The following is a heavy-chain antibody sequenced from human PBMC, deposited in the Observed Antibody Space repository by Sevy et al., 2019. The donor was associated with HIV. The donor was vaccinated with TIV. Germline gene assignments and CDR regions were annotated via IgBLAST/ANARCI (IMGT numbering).Heavy chain of an antibody. Sequence: SETLSLTCTVSGGSVSSGSYYWSWIRQPPGKGLEGIGYIYYSGSTNYNPSLKSRVTISVDTSKNQFSLKLGSVTAADTAVYYCARGAFRSYSLDYWGQGTLVTVSS. J-gene: IGHJ4*02. CDR2: IYYSGST. CDR3: ARGAFRSYSLDY. V-gene: IGHV4-61*01. CDR1: GGSVSSGSYY. D-gene: IGHD1-26*01.